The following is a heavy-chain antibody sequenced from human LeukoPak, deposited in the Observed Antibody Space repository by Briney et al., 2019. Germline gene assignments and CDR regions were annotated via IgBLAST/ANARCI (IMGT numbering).Heavy chain of an antibody. Sequence: PSETLSLTCTVSGGSISSYYWSWIRQPPGKGLEWIGYIYHSGSTNYNPSLKSRVTISVDTSKNQFSLKLSSVTAADTAVYYCARSSARYYDFWSGYYTGHFQHWGQGTLVTVSS. CDR3: ARSSARYYDFWSGYYTGHFQH. J-gene: IGHJ1*01. CDR1: GGSISSYY. D-gene: IGHD3-3*01. V-gene: IGHV4-59*08. CDR2: IYHSGST.